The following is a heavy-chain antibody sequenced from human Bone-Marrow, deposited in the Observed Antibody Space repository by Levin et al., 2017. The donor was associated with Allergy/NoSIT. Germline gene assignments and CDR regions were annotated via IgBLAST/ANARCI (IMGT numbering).Heavy chain of an antibody. J-gene: IGHJ4*02. CDR2: ISDSGSSA. CDR3: AKSKEFFWSGYDS. V-gene: IGHV3-23*01. Sequence: PGGSLRLSCAASGFAFGRYAMSWVRQAPGKGPEWVSSISDSGSSAYYADSVKGRFTTSRDNSKNTLYLQVNSLRAEDTALYYCAKSKEFFWSGYDSWGQGTLVSVSS. D-gene: IGHD3-3*01. CDR1: GFAFGRYA.